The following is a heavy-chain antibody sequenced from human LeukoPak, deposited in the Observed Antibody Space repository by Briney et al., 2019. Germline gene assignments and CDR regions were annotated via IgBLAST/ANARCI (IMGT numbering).Heavy chain of an antibody. J-gene: IGHJ4*02. CDR1: GFAFDNYV. CDR3: AKEKGGYYDSSGLGSFDY. Sequence: PGGSLRVSCAASGFAFDNYVIHWVRQAPGKGMEWVSGLSGSGATKGYADSVKGRFTISRDNAKNSLYLQINSLKVEDTALYYCAKEKGGYYDSSGLGSFDYWGQGTLVTVSS. CDR2: LSGSGATK. D-gene: IGHD3-22*01. V-gene: IGHV3-9*01.